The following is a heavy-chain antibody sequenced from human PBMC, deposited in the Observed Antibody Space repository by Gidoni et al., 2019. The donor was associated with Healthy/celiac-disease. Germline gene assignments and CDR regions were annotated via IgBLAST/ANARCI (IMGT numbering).Heavy chain of an antibody. J-gene: IGHJ6*02. D-gene: IGHD3-9*01. CDR3: ARETRSDYDILTGYYQYYYYGMDV. V-gene: IGHV3-21*01. CDR2: ISSSSSYI. Sequence: EVQLVESGGGLVKPGGSLRLSCDASGFTFSSNRIHWVRQAPGKGREWVASISSSSSYIYYADSVKGRFTISRDNAKNSLYLQMNSLRAEDTAVYYCARETRSDYDILTGYYQYYYYGMDVWGQGTTVTVSS. CDR1: GFTFSSNR.